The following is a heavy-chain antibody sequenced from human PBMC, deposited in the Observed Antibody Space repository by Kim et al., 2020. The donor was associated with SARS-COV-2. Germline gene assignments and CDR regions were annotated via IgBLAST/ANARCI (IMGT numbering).Heavy chain of an antibody. CDR2: INPSGGST. CDR3: ARDNGYNWNDPGPAFDI. J-gene: IGHJ3*02. V-gene: IGHV1-46*01. D-gene: IGHD1-1*01. Sequence: ASVKVSCKASGYTFTSYYMHWVRQAPGQGLEWMGIINPSGGSTSYAQKFQGRVTMTRDTSTSTVYMELSSLRSEDTAVYYCARDNGYNWNDPGPAFDIWGQGTMVTVSS. CDR1: GYTFTSYY.